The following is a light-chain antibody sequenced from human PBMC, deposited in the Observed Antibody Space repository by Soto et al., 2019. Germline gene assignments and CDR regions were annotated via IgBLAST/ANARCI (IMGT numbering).Light chain of an antibody. Sequence: QSVLTQPPSVSGAPGQRVTISCTGSSSNIGAGYDVHWYQQLPGTAPKLLIYGNSNRPSGVPDRFSGSKSGTSASLAITGLQAEDEADYYRQSYASSRSGYVFGTGTKLTVL. CDR1: SSNIGAGYD. CDR2: GNS. CDR3: QSYASSRSGYV. J-gene: IGLJ1*01. V-gene: IGLV1-40*01.